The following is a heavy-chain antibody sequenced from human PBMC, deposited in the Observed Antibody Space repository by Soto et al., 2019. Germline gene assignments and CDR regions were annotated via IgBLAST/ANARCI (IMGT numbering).Heavy chain of an antibody. CDR2: ISVYDGNT. V-gene: IGHV1-18*04. CDR3: XXGXXXXXXXXXXAMDV. CDR1: GYSLXSYG. Sequence: QVQLVQSGAEVKKPGASVKVACKASGYSLXSYGIXXVRQAPGQGLEWMGWISVYDGNTNYAQKIQGRVTMTTDTSTSTAYMELKSLXYDDTXXYYXXXGXXXXXXXXXXAMDVWGQGTTVTVSS. J-gene: IGHJ6*02.